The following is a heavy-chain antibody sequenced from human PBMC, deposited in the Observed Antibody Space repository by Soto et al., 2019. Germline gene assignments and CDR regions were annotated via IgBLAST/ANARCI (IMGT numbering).Heavy chain of an antibody. D-gene: IGHD2-21*02. Sequence: PGGSLRLSCAASGFTFSSYSMNWVRQAPGKGLEWVSSISSSSSYIYYADSVKGRFTISRDNAKNSLYLQMNSLRAEDTAVYYCAKSPKVTRNFDYWGQGTLVTVSS. J-gene: IGHJ4*02. CDR1: GFTFSSYS. V-gene: IGHV3-21*04. CDR2: ISSSSSYI. CDR3: AKSPKVTRNFDY.